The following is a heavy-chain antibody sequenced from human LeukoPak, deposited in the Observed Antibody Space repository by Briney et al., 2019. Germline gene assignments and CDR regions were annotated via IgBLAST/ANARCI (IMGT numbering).Heavy chain of an antibody. J-gene: IGHJ4*02. Sequence: SETLSLTCTVSGGSISSYYWSWIRQPAGKGLEWIGRIYTSGSTNYNPSLKSRVTMSVDTSKNQFSLKLSSVTAADTAVYNCASGCSSTSCSPFDYWGQGTLVTVSS. V-gene: IGHV4-4*07. CDR2: IYTSGST. CDR3: ASGCSSTSCSPFDY. D-gene: IGHD2-2*01. CDR1: GGSISSYY.